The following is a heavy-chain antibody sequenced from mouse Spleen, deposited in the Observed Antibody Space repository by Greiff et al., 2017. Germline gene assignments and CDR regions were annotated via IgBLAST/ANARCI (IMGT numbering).Heavy chain of an antibody. J-gene: IGHJ2*01. Sequence: QVQLQQPGAELVMPGASVKLSCKASGYTFTSYWMHWVKQRPGQGLEWIGEIDPSDSYTNYNQKFKGKATLTVDKSSSTAYMQLSSLTSEDSAVYYCARWYTTSYFDYWGQGTTLTVSS. CDR2: IDPSDSYT. V-gene: IGHV1-69*01. D-gene: IGHD1-1*01. CDR1: GYTFTSYW. CDR3: ARWYTTSYFDY.